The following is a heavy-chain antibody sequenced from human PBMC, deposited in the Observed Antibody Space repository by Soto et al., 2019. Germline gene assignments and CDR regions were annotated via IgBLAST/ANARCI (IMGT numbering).Heavy chain of an antibody. Sequence: PGESLKISCRGSGYSFTTYWINWVRQMPGKGLEWMGRIDPSDSYTNYSPSFQGHVTISVDKSISTAYLQWSSLKASDTAMYYCAIALGYCSSTSCCSGYAMDVWGQGTTVTVSS. CDR2: IDPSDSYT. D-gene: IGHD2-2*01. J-gene: IGHJ6*02. CDR1: GYSFTTYW. V-gene: IGHV5-10-1*01. CDR3: AIALGYCSSTSCCSGYAMDV.